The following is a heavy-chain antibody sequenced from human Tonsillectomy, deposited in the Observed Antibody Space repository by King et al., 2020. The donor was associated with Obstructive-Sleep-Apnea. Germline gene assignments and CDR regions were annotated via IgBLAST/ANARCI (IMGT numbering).Heavy chain of an antibody. CDR1: GFTFSTYW. CDR3: AGLGYCSGGTCYPPFDY. J-gene: IGHJ4*02. Sequence: VQLVESGGNLVQPGGSLRLSCAASGFTFSTYWLTWVRQAPGKGLEWVANIKEDGSEKNYVDSVKGRFTISRDNAKNSLYLQMNSLRPEDTAVYYWAGLGYCSGGTCYPPFDYWGQGTLVTVSS. CDR2: IKEDGSEK. V-gene: IGHV3-7*01. D-gene: IGHD2-15*01.